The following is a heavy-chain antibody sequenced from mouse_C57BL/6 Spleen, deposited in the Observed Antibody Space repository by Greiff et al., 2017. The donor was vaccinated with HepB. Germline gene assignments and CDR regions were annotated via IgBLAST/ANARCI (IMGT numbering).Heavy chain of an antibody. J-gene: IGHJ4*01. D-gene: IGHD1-1*01. CDR3: ARTRITTVVAEAMDY. CDR1: GYTFTDYN. CDR2: INPNNGGT. V-gene: IGHV1-22*01. Sequence: EVQLQQSGPELVKPGASVKMSCKASGYTFTDYNMHWVKQSHGKSLEWIGYINPNNGGTSYNQKFKGKVTLTVNKSSSTAYMELRSLTSEDSAVYYCARTRITTVVAEAMDYWGQGTSVTVSS.